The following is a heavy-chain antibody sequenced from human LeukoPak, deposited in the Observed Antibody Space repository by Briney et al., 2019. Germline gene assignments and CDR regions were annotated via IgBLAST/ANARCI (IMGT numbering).Heavy chain of an antibody. V-gene: IGHV1-24*01. CDR3: ATYPTLRYFDWLSYYYYYGMDV. CDR2: FDPEDGET. Sequence: ASVKVSCKVSGYTLTELSMHWVRQAPGKGLEWMGGFDPEDGETIYAQKFQGRVTMTEDTSTDTAYMELSSLRSEDTAVYYCATYPTLRYFDWLSYYYYYGMDVWGRGTRVTVSS. J-gene: IGHJ6*02. D-gene: IGHD3-9*01. CDR1: GYTLTELS.